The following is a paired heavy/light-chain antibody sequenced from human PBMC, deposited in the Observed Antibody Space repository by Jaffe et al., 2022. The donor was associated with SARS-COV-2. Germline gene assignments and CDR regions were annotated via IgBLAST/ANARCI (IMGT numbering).Heavy chain of an antibody. CDR1: GGSISSGSYY. D-gene: IGHD5-12*01. V-gene: IGHV4-61*02. J-gene: IGHJ4*02. Sequence: QVQLQESGPGLVKPSQTLSLTCTVSGGSISSGSYYWSWIRQPAGKGPEWIGRIASTESTDYNPSLKSRVSISIDTSKNQFSLKLSSVTAADTAVYYCARDPSGYSYGGFDSWGQGTLVTVSS. CDR3: ARDPSGYSYGGFDS. CDR2: IASTEST.
Light chain of an antibody. J-gene: IGKJ3*01. CDR2: DAS. CDR1: QDISKY. CDR3: QQYHSFPFI. V-gene: IGKV1-33*01. Sequence: DIQMTQSPSSLSASVGDRVTITCQASQDISKYLNWYQQTPGKAPKLLIYDASNLETGVPSRFSGSGSGTDFTFTITSLQPEDLATYYCQQYHSFPFIFGPGTKVDLK.